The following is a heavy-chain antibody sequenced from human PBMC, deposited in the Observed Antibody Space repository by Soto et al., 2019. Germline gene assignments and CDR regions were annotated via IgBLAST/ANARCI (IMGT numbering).Heavy chain of an antibody. J-gene: IGHJ3*02. CDR3: AKDEVLSPPNDAFDI. CDR1: GFTFSSYG. CDR2: ISYDGSNK. V-gene: IGHV3-30*18. Sequence: QVQLVESGGGVVQPGRSLRLSCAASGFTFSSYGMHWVRQAPGKGLEWVAVISYDGSNKYYADSVKGRFTISRDNSKNTLYLQMNSLRAEDTAVYYCAKDEVLSPPNDAFDIWGQGTMVTVSS.